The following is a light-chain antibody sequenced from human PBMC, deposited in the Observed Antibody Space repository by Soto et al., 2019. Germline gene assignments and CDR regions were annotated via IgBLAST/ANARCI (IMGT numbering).Light chain of an antibody. CDR2: SNSDGSH. V-gene: IGLV4-69*01. CDR3: QTWGTGITV. CDR1: SGHSSYG. J-gene: IGLJ7*01. Sequence: QLVLTQSPSASASLGASDKLTCTLSSGHSSYGIAWHQQQPEKGPRYLMKSNSDGSHSKGDGTPDRFSGSSSGAERYLTISGLQSEDEADYYCQTWGTGITVFGGGTQLTVL.